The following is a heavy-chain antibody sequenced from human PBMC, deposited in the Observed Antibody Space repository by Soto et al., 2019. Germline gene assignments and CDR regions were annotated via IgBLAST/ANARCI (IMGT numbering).Heavy chain of an antibody. J-gene: IGHJ4*02. CDR3: AIGKTTGYFDF. Sequence: ASVKVSCKTPGYTFTAYVVHWVRQAPGQRLQWMGWINIGDGNTEYSQKFQGRVTITRDTSASTAHMELSSLRSEDTAVYYCAIGKTTGYFDFWAQETLVPVSS. CDR2: INIGDGNT. V-gene: IGHV1-3*04. CDR1: GYTFTAYV. D-gene: IGHD1-7*01.